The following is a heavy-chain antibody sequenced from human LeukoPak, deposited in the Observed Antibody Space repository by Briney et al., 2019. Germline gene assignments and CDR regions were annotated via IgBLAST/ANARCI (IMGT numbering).Heavy chain of an antibody. CDR1: GGSISSSSYY. D-gene: IGHD6-19*01. CDR3: ARDRHIAVAEHNWFDS. Sequence: KASETLSLTCTVSGGSISSSSYYWSWIRQPAGKGLEWIGRIYTSGSTNYNPSLKSRVTISVDTSKNQFSLKLSSVTAADTAVYYCARDRHIAVAEHNWFDSWGQGTLVTVSS. CDR2: IYTSGST. J-gene: IGHJ5*01. V-gene: IGHV4-61*02.